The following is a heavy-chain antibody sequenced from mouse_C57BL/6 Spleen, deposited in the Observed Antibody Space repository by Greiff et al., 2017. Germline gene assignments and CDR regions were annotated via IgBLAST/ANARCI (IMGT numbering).Heavy chain of an antibody. CDR1: GYTFSDYY. CDR2: INPYNGGT. CDR3: ARGTLGY. J-gene: IGHJ2*01. V-gene: IGHV1-19*01. Sequence: VQLQQSGPVLGKPGASVKMSCKASGYTFSDYYMNWVKQSHGKSLEWIGVINPYNGGTSYNQKFKGKATLTVDKSSSTAYMERNSLTSEDSAVYYCARGTLGYWGQGTTLTVAS. D-gene: IGHD3-1*01.